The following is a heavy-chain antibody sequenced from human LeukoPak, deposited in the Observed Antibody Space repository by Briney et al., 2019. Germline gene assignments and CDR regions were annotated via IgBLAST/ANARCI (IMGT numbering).Heavy chain of an antibody. V-gene: IGHV4-30-4*08. Sequence: SETLSLTCTVSGGSISSGDYYWSWIRQPPGKGLEWIGYIYYSGSTYYNLSLKSRVTISVDTSKNQFSLKLSSVTAADTAVYYCARELVDCSSTSCPRYYYYYMDVWGKGTTVTVSS. CDR2: IYYSGST. J-gene: IGHJ6*03. CDR1: GGSISSGDYY. D-gene: IGHD2-2*01. CDR3: ARELVDCSSTSCPRYYYYYMDV.